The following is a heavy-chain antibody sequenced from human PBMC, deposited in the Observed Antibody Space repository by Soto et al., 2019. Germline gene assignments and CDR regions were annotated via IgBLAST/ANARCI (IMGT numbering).Heavy chain of an antibody. Sequence: PGGSLRLSCAASEFTFSSDHMNWVRQAPGKGLKWISYISSSSSDIYYTDSVKSRFTISRDNAKKSLYLQMNSLRVEDTAIYYFAMFVNDFVPNELYYDAFEIWGPGTLVTVSS. V-gene: IGHV3-48*01. D-gene: IGHD2-8*01. CDR2: ISSSSSDI. CDR3: AMFVNDFVPNELYYDAFEI. J-gene: IGHJ3*02. CDR1: EFTFSSDH.